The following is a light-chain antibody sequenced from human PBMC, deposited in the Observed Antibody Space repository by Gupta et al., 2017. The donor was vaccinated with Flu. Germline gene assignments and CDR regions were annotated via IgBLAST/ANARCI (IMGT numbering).Light chain of an antibody. V-gene: IGLV1-47*01. CDR2: RNN. J-gene: IGLJ2*01. CDR3: AAWDDSLSGRL. CDR1: SSNIGSNY. Sequence: QSVLTQPPSASGTPGQRVTIACPGSSSNIGSNYVCWYQHLPGTAPNLLIYRNNQRPSGVPDRFSASKSDTSASLAISGLRSEDEADYYCAAWDDSLSGRLFGGGTKLTVL.